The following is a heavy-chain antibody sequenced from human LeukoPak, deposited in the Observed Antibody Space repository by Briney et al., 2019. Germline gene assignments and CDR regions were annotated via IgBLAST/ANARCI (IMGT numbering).Heavy chain of an antibody. V-gene: IGHV3-30*03. D-gene: IGHD3-10*01. Sequence: GGSLRLSCAASGFTFSSYGMHWVRQAPGKGLEWVAVISYDGSNKYYADSVKGRFTISRDNSKNTLYLQMNSLRAEDTAVYYCARVHSHYYGYGFDYWGQGTLVTVSS. CDR2: ISYDGSNK. CDR1: GFTFSSYG. J-gene: IGHJ4*02. CDR3: ARVHSHYYGYGFDY.